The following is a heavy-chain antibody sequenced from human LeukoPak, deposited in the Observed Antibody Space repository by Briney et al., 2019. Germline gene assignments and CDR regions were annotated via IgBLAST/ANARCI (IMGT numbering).Heavy chain of an antibody. CDR1: GFTFSSYA. D-gene: IGHD5-24*01. V-gene: IGHV3-66*01. Sequence: GGSLRLSCAASGFTFSSYAMSWVRQAPGKGLEWVSVIYSGGSTYYADSVKGRFTISRDNSKNTLYLQMNSLRAEDTAVYYCASRDGYNYYYWGQGTLVTVSS. CDR2: IYSGGST. J-gene: IGHJ4*02. CDR3: ASRDGYNYYY.